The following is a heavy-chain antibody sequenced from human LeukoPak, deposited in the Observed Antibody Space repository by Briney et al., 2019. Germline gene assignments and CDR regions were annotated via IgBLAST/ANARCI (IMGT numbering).Heavy chain of an antibody. D-gene: IGHD2-15*01. Sequence: GGALRLSCAASGFTFSSYSMNWVRQAPGKGLEWVSSISSSSSYIYYADSVKGRFTISRDNAKNSLYLQMNSLRAEDTAVYYCARCGGSCYGDYWGQGTLVTVSS. V-gene: IGHV3-21*01. CDR3: ARCGGSCYGDY. CDR2: ISSSSSYI. J-gene: IGHJ4*02. CDR1: GFTFSSYS.